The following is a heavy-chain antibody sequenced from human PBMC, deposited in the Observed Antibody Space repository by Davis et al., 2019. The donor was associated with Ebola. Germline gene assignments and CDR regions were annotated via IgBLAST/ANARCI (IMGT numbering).Heavy chain of an antibody. CDR2: IWYDGSNK. D-gene: IGHD3-3*01. CDR3: ARALRFLEWLLRGDYYYGMDV. J-gene: IGHJ6*02. CDR1: GFTFSSYG. V-gene: IGHV3-30*19. Sequence: GGSLRLSCAASGFTFSSYGMHWVRQAPGKGLEWVAVIWYDGSNKYYADSVKGRFTISRDNSKNTLYLQMNSLRAEDTAVYYCARALRFLEWLLRGDYYYGMDVWGQGTTVTVSS.